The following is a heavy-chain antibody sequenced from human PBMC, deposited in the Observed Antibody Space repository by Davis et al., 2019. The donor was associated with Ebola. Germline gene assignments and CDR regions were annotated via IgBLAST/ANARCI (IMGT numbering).Heavy chain of an antibody. CDR2: IYYSGST. CDR1: GGSISSYY. V-gene: IGHV4-59*01. D-gene: IGHD3-10*01. Sequence: PSETLSLTCTVSGGSISSYYWSWIRQPPGKGLEWIGYIYYSGSTNYNPSLKSRVTISVDTSKNQFSLKLSSVTAADTAVYYCARGGITSGFDYWGQGTLVTVSS. J-gene: IGHJ4*02. CDR3: ARGGITSGFDY.